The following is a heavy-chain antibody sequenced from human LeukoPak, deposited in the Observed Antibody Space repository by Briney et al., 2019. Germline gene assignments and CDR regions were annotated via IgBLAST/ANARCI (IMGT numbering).Heavy chain of an antibody. V-gene: IGHV4-59*01. Sequence: KPSETLSLTCTVSGGSISSYYWSWIRQPPGKGLEWIGHVSDGGRTNYNPSLRSRVSISVDTSKNQFSLKLNSVTAADTAVYFCARASTTFDDWGQGTLVTVSS. CDR2: VSDGGRT. J-gene: IGHJ4*02. CDR1: GGSISSYY. CDR3: ARASTTFDD. D-gene: IGHD1-14*01.